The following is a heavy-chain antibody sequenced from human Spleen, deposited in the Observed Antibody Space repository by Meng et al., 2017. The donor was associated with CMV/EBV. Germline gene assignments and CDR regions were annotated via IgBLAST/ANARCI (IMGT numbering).Heavy chain of an antibody. CDR1: GFTFSSYG. CDR3: AREEYAFDI. J-gene: IGHJ3*02. CDR2: ISYDGSDK. Sequence: GESLKISCAASGFTFSSYGMHWVRQAPGKGLEWVAAISYDGSDKYYADFVEGRFTISRDNSKNTLYFQMNSLRAEDTAVYYCAREEYAFDIWGQGTMVTVSS. V-gene: IGHV3-30*19.